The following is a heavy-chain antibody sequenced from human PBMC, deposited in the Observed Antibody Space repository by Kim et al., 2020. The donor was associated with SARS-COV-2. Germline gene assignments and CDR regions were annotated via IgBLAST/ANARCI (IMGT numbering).Heavy chain of an antibody. J-gene: IGHJ6*02. V-gene: IGHV1-24*01. CDR2: FDPEDGET. CDR3: ATGVAAAGTPDDSYYYYGMDV. CDR1: GYTLTELS. D-gene: IGHD6-13*01. Sequence: ASVKVSCKVSGYTLTELSMHWVRQAPGKGLEWMGGFDPEDGETIYAQKFQGRVTMTEDTSTDTAYMELSSLRSEDTAVYYCATGVAAAGTPDDSYYYYGMDVWGQGTTVTVSS.